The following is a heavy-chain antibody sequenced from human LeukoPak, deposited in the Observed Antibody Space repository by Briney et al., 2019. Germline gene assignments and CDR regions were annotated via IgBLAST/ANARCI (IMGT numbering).Heavy chain of an antibody. D-gene: IGHD3-22*01. CDR1: GITVSSNY. V-gene: IGHV3-66*01. Sequence: GGSLRLSCAASGITVSSNYMSWVHQAPGKGLEWVSVIYSGGSTYYADSVKGGFTISRDNSKNTLYLQMNSLRAEGTAVYYCAREIPYYYDSSGYYFDYWGQGTLVTVSS. CDR3: AREIPYYYDSSGYYFDY. J-gene: IGHJ4*02. CDR2: IYSGGST.